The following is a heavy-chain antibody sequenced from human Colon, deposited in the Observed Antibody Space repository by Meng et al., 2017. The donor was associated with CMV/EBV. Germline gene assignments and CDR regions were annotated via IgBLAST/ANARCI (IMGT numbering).Heavy chain of an antibody. D-gene: IGHD2-2*01. CDR3: ARDSRTHGPYYYHGVDV. CDR2: IYYSGNT. V-gene: IGHV4-59*01. Sequence: SETLSLTCTVSGDPINNYYWSWIRQPPGKGLEWIGYIYYSGNTNYNPSLKSRVTISLDTSKNQFSLKPRSVTAADTAVYYCARDSRTHGPYYYHGVDVWGQGTTVTVSS. J-gene: IGHJ6*02. CDR1: GDPINNYY.